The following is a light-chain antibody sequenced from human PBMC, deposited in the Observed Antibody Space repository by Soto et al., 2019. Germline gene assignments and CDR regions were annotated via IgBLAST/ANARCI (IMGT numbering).Light chain of an antibody. Sequence: SYELTQPPSVSVAPGKTAMITCGGNNIGSKSVHWYQQKPGQAPVLVIYYDSDRPSGIPERFSGSNSGNTATLTISRVEAGDEADYYCQVWDSSSDRVFGGGTKLTVL. J-gene: IGLJ3*02. CDR2: YDS. V-gene: IGLV3-21*04. CDR3: QVWDSSSDRV. CDR1: NIGSKS.